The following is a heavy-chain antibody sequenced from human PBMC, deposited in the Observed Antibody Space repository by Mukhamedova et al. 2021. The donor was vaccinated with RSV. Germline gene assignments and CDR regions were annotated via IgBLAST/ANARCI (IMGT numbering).Heavy chain of an antibody. CDR3: ARHLTSIAAAGTSFDY. CDR2: YSVST. V-gene: IGHV4-59*08. Sequence: YSVSTNYNPSLKSRVTISVDTSKNQFSLKLSSVTAAHTAVSYCARHLTSIAAAGTSFDYWGQGTLVTVSS. J-gene: IGHJ4*02. D-gene: IGHD6-13*01.